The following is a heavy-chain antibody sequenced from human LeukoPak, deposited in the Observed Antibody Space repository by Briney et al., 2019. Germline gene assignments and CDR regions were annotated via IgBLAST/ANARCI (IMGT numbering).Heavy chain of an antibody. J-gene: IGHJ5*02. Sequence: QPGRSLRLSCAASGFTFSSYGMHWVRQAPGKGLEWVAVISYDGSNKYCADSVKGRFTISRDNSKNTLYLQMNSLRAEDTAVYYCAKAPGGKYGYWFDPWGQGTLVTVSS. D-gene: IGHD4-23*01. CDR3: AKAPGGKYGYWFDP. CDR2: ISYDGSNK. V-gene: IGHV3-30*18. CDR1: GFTFSSYG.